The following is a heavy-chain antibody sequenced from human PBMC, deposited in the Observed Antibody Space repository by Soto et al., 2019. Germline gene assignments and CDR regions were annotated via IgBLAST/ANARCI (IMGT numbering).Heavy chain of an antibody. CDR2: ISAHNGNT. V-gene: IGHV1-18*04. Sequence: ASVKVSCKASGYTFTSYGISWVRQAPGQGLEWMGWISAHNGNTNYAQKLQGRVTMTTDTSTSTAYMERRSLRSDDTAVYYCATQGAGYDSSGPHGYWGQGTLVTVSS. D-gene: IGHD3-22*01. CDR1: GYTFTSYG. CDR3: ATQGAGYDSSGPHGY. J-gene: IGHJ4*02.